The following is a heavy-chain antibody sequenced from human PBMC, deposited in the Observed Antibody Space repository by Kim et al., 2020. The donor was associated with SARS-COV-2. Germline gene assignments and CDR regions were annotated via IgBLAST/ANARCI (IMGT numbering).Heavy chain of an antibody. D-gene: IGHD3-22*01. Sequence: GGSLRLSCAASGFPFSTYVMHWVRQAPGKGLEWVAVISPDASNKYYADSVKGRFTISRDNSKNTLYLQMNSLGAEDTAVYYCAKGSGSYYDGSDYIDYWGQGTLVTVSS. J-gene: IGHJ4*02. CDR2: ISPDASNK. CDR3: AKGSGSYYDGSDYIDY. V-gene: IGHV3-30*18. CDR1: GFPFSTYV.